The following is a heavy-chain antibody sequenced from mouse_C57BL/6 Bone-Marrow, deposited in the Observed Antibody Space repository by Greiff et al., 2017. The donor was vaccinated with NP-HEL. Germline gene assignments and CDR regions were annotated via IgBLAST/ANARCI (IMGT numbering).Heavy chain of an antibody. CDR2: IDPSDSYT. D-gene: IGHD1-1*01. V-gene: IGHV1-69*01. CDR3: ARDGISYYAMDY. Sequence: QVQLQQPGAELVMPGASVKLSCKASGYTFTSYWMHWVKQRPGQGLEWIGEIDPSDSYTNYNQKFKGKSTLTVDKSSSTAYMQLSSLTSEDSAVDYCARDGISYYAMDYWGQGTSVTVSS. J-gene: IGHJ4*01. CDR1: GYTFTSYW.